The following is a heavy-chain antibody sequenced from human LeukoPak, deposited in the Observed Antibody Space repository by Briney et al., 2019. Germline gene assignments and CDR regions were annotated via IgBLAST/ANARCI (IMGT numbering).Heavy chain of an antibody. J-gene: IGHJ4*02. CDR1: GFTFDDYA. CDR3: AKLDSEKRIKGGFDY. V-gene: IGHV3-43D*03. Sequence: GGSLRLSCAASGFTFDDYAMHWVRQAPGKGLEWVSLISWDGGSTYYADSVKGRFTISRDNSKNSLYLQMNSLRAEDTALYYCAKLDSEKRIKGGFDYWGQGTLVTVSS. CDR2: ISWDGGST. D-gene: IGHD2/OR15-2a*01.